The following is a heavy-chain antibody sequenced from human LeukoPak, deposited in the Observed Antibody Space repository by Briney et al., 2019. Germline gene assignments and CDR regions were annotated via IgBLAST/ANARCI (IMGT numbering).Heavy chain of an antibody. Sequence: GGSLRLSCAASGFTFSNAWMSWVRQAPGKGLEWVGRIKSKTDGGTTDYAAPVKGRFTISRDDSKNTLYPQMNSLKTEDTAVYYCTTDFGFGAFDIWGQGTMVTVSS. CDR2: IKSKTDGGTT. CDR1: GFTFSNAW. V-gene: IGHV3-15*01. J-gene: IGHJ3*02. CDR3: TTDFGFGAFDI. D-gene: IGHD3-10*01.